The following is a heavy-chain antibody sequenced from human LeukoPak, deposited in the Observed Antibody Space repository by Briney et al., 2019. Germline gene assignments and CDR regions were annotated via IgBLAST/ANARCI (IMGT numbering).Heavy chain of an antibody. CDR2: INLSGGST. D-gene: IGHD3-3*01. J-gene: IGHJ3*02. Sequence: ASVKVSCKASGYTFTNYYMHWVRQAPGQGLEWMGIINLSGGSTSYAQKFQGRVTMTRDTSTSTVYMELSSLRSEDTAVYYCARRFEFGGLAFDIWGQGTMVTVSS. CDR1: GYTFTNYY. V-gene: IGHV1-46*01. CDR3: ARRFEFGGLAFDI.